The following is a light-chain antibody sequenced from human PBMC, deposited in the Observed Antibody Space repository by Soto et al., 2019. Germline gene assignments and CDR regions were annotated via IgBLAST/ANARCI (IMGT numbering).Light chain of an antibody. CDR2: EVS. Sequence: QSVLTQPPSASGSPGQSVTISCTGTSSDVGGYNYVSWYQQHLGKAPKLLIYEVSKRPSGVPDRFSGSKSGNTASLTVSGLQAEDEADYYCNSYAGSNNVFGTGTKLTVL. CDR1: SSDVGGYNY. V-gene: IGLV2-8*01. J-gene: IGLJ1*01. CDR3: NSYAGSNNV.